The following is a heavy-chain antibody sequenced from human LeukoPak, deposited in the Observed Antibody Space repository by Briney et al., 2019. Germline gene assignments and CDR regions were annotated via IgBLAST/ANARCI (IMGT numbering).Heavy chain of an antibody. CDR2: INPSGGST. CDR1: GYTFTSYY. V-gene: IGHV1-46*01. J-gene: IGHJ5*02. D-gene: IGHD3-10*01. CDR3: ARPITMVRGVTKNNWFDP. Sequence: GASVKVSCKASGYTFTSYYMHWVRQAPGQGLEWMGIINPSGGSTSYAQKFQGRVTMTRDTSISTAYMELSRLRSDDTAVYYCARPITMVRGVTKNNWFDPWGQGTLVTVSS.